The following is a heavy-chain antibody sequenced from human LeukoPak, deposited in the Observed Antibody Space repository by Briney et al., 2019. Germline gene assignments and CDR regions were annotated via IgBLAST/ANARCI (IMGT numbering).Heavy chain of an antibody. J-gene: IGHJ5*02. CDR2: FDPEDGET. Sequence: ASVKVSCKVSGYTLTELSMHWVRQAPGKGLEWMGGFDPEDGETIYPQKFQGRITMTEDTSTDTAYMELSSLGSEDTAVYYCATALGAGVNWFDPWGQGTLVTVSS. V-gene: IGHV1-24*01. CDR1: GYTLTELS. D-gene: IGHD3-10*01. CDR3: ATALGAGVNWFDP.